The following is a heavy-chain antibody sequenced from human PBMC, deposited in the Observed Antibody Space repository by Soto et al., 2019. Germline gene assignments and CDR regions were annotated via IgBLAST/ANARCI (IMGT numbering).Heavy chain of an antibody. CDR3: ARGPDDFWSGYGY. CDR1: GGSISSGDYS. V-gene: IGHV4-30-2*01. J-gene: IGHJ4*02. Sequence: SETLSLTCAVSGGSISSGDYSWSWIRQPPGKGLEWIGYIYHSGSTYYNPSLKSRVTMSVDTSKNQFSLKLSSVTAADTAVYYCARGPDDFWSGYGYWGQGTLVTVSS. D-gene: IGHD3-3*01. CDR2: IYHSGST.